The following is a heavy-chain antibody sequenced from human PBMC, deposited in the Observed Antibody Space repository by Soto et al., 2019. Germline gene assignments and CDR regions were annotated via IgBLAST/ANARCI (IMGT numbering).Heavy chain of an antibody. Sequence: PSETLSHTYTVSDGCITSGGYYWSWVRQSPTRSLQWIGNIYYSGSTYYNPSLKSRLTISVDTSKNQFSLNLSSVTAADTAVYYCARDRLMATAGTARHYFGLDVWGQGTTVTVSS. CDR2: IYYSGST. D-gene: IGHD5-18*01. CDR3: ARDRLMATAGTARHYFGLDV. J-gene: IGHJ6*02. CDR1: DGCITSGGYY. V-gene: IGHV4-31*03.